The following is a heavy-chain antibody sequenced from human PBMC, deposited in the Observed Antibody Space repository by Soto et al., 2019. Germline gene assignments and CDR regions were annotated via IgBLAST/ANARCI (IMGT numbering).Heavy chain of an antibody. J-gene: IGHJ5*02. CDR3: ARGVGSGSYYNQYNWFDP. CDR2: INVYNGNT. D-gene: IGHD3-10*01. Sequence: ASVKVSCKASGYTFTNYGISWVRQAPGQGLEWMGWINVYNGNTKYAQKVQGRVTMTTDTSTSTAYMELRSLGSDDTAENYSARGVGSGSYYNQYNWFDPWGQGTLVTVSS. V-gene: IGHV1-18*01. CDR1: GYTFTNYG.